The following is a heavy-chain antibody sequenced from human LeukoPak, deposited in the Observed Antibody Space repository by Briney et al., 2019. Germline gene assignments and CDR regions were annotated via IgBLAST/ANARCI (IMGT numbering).Heavy chain of an antibody. CDR2: ISSNGGNT. CDR3: AKDRSGYSYSYADY. J-gene: IGHJ4*02. D-gene: IGHD5-18*01. Sequence: PGGSLRLSCAASGFTFSSYAMHWVRQAPGKGLEYVSAISSNGGNTYYANSVKGRFTISRDNSKNTLYLQMGSLRTEDMAVYYCAKDRSGYSYSYADYWGQGTLVTVSS. CDR1: GFTFSSYA. V-gene: IGHV3-64*01.